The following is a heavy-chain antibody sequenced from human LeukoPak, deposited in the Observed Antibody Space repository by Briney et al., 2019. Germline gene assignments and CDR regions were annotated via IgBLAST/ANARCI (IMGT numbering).Heavy chain of an antibody. J-gene: IGHJ5*02. CDR1: GYTFTSYG. CDR2: ISAYNGNT. D-gene: IGHD3-3*01. CDR3: ARGGGRPGKTIFGVVIANNWFDP. Sequence: ASVKVSCKASGYTFTSYGIRWVRQAPGQGLEWMGWISAYNGNTNYAQKLQGRVTMTTDTSTSTAYMELRSLRSDDTAVYYCARGGGRPGKTIFGVVIANNWFDPWGQGTLVTVSS. V-gene: IGHV1-18*01.